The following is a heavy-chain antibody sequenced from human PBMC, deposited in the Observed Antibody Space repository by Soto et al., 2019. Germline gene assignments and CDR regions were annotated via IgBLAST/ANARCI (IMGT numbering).Heavy chain of an antibody. Sequence: PSETLSLTCTVSGGSISSYYWSWIRQTPGKGLEWIGYIYYSGSTNYNPSLKSRVTISVDTSKNQFSLKLNSVTAADTAVYYCARNLREWLDIFDYWGQGTLVTVSS. CDR2: IYYSGST. CDR1: GGSISSYY. D-gene: IGHD6-19*01. CDR3: ARNLREWLDIFDY. J-gene: IGHJ4*02. V-gene: IGHV4-59*01.